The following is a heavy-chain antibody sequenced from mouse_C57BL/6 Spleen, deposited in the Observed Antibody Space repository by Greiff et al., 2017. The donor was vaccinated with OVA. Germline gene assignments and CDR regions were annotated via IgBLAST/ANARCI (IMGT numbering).Heavy chain of an antibody. CDR3: ARDLYYGHFDY. V-gene: IGHV5-16*01. J-gene: IGHJ2*01. CDR2: INYDGSST. Sequence: DVQLVESEGGLVQPGSSMKLSCTASGFPFSDYYMAWVRQVPEKGLEWVANINYDGSSTYYLDSLKSRFIISRDNAKNILYLQMSSLKSEDTATYYCARDLYYGHFDYWGQGTTLTVSS. CDR1: GFPFSDYY. D-gene: IGHD1-2*01.